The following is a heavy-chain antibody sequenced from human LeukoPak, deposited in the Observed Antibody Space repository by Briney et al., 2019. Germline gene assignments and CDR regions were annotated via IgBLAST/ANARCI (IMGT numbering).Heavy chain of an antibody. CDR1: GFTFSSYG. J-gene: IGHJ6*02. V-gene: IGHV3-33*08. Sequence: GGSLRLSCAASGFTFSSYGMNWVRQAPGKGLEWVAVIWSDGSSKHYADSVKGRFTISRDNSKNTLYLQMSSLRAEDTALYYCARGQPPSYYDMDVWGQGTTVTVSS. CDR3: ARGQPPSYYDMDV. D-gene: IGHD6-13*01. CDR2: IWSDGSSK.